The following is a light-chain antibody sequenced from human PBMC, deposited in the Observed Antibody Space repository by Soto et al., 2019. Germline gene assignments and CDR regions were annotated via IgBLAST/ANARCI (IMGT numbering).Light chain of an antibody. Sequence: EIVLTQSPATLSLYPGERATLSCRASRSFASSYLAWYQHKPGQAPRLLIYAASSRATGIPDRFIGSGSGTDFTLTISRLDPNDSAVYYWLLYDCSPPYTFGQGIKMDIK. J-gene: IGKJ2*01. CDR1: RSFASSY. CDR2: AAS. CDR3: LLYDCSPPYT. V-gene: IGKV3-20*01.